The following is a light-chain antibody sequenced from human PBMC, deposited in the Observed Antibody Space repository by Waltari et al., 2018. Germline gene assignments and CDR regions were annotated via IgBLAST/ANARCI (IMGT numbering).Light chain of an antibody. Sequence: EIVLTQSPATLSLSPGERATLSCRASQSVSRFLAWYQQKPGQAPRLLIYDTSNRATGIPARFSGSGSGTDFTLTISSLEPEDFAVYYCQRRGHWPPDATFGPGTRVDIK. CDR3: QRRGHWPPDAT. CDR2: DTS. V-gene: IGKV3-11*01. J-gene: IGKJ3*01. CDR1: QSVSRF.